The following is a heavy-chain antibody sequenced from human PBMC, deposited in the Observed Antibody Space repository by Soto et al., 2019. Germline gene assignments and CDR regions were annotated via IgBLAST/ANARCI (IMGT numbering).Heavy chain of an antibody. CDR1: GFTFSRFS. J-gene: IGHJ6*02. D-gene: IGHD2-21*01. Sequence: QVQLVESGGGVVQPGRSLTLSCAASGFTFSRFSMHWVRQAPGKGLAWVAVISYDGSNTHYAESVKGRFNISRDDSKNTVYPQMNNLRGEDSAVYYCARDHGMFLFYSYYGMDVWGQGATVTVSS. V-gene: IGHV3-30-3*01. CDR3: ARDHGMFLFYSYYGMDV. CDR2: ISYDGSNT.